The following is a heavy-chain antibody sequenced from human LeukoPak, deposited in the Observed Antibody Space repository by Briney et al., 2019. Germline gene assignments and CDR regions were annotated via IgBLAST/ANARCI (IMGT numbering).Heavy chain of an antibody. Sequence: QPGGSLRLSCAASGFTFSSYGMHWVRQASGKGLEWVGRIRSKANSYATAYAASVKGRFTLSRDDSKNTAYLQMNSLKTEDTAVYYCSVNYCSGGSCYMLWGQRTLVTVSS. CDR1: GFTFSSYG. V-gene: IGHV3-73*01. CDR2: IRSKANSYAT. J-gene: IGHJ4*02. CDR3: SVNYCSGGSCYML. D-gene: IGHD2-15*01.